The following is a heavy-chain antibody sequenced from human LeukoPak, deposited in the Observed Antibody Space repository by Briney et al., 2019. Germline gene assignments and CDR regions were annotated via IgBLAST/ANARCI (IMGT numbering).Heavy chain of an antibody. CDR3: TTVSHFYL. Sequence: GGSLRLSCAASGFTFTDAWLSWVRQAPGKGLEWVGRIKNGGTTDYAAPVEGRFTISRDDSKATLYLQMNSLKPEDTAMYYCTTVSHFYLGGQGTLVTVSS. CDR1: GFTFTDAW. D-gene: IGHD2/OR15-2a*01. V-gene: IGHV3-15*01. J-gene: IGHJ4*02. CDR2: IKNGGTT.